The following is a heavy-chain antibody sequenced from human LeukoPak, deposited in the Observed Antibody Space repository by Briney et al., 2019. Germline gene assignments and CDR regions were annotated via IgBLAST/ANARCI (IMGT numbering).Heavy chain of an antibody. V-gene: IGHV3-7*01. CDR2: IKQDGSEK. J-gene: IGHJ4*02. CDR3: ARVRGGVWGSYRYDY. D-gene: IGHD3-16*02. CDR1: GFTFISYW. Sequence: GGSLRLSCAASGFTFISYWMSWVRQAPGEGLEWVANIKQDGSEKYYVDSVKGRFTISRDSAKNSLYLQMNSLRAEDTAVYYCARVRGGVWGSYRYDYWGQGTLVTVSS.